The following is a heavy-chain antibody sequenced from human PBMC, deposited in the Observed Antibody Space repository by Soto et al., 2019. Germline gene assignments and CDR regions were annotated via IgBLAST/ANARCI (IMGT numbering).Heavy chain of an antibody. CDR3: ARAGRIVVVTAANPAAGMDV. V-gene: IGHV4-31*03. D-gene: IGHD2-2*01. J-gene: IGHJ6*02. Sequence: SETLSLTCTVSGGSISSGGYYWSWIRQHPGKGLEWIGYIYYSGSTYYNPSLKSRVTISVDTSKNQFSLKLSSVTAADTAVYYCARAGRIVVVTAANPAAGMDVWGQGTTVTVSS. CDR1: GGSISSGGYY. CDR2: IYYSGST.